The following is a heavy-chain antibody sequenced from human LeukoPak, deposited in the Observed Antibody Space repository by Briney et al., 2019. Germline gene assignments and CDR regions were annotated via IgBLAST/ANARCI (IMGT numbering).Heavy chain of an antibody. CDR1: AGSISSSSYY. CDR2: IYYSGST. V-gene: IGHV4-39*01. J-gene: IGHJ4*02. CDR3: ARLMVRGVIMDY. Sequence: PSETLSLTCTVSAGSISSSSYYWGWIRQPPGKGLEWIGSIYYSGSTYYNPSLKSRVTISVDTSKNQFSLKLSSVTAADTAVYYCARLMVRGVIMDYWGQGTLVTVSS. D-gene: IGHD3-10*01.